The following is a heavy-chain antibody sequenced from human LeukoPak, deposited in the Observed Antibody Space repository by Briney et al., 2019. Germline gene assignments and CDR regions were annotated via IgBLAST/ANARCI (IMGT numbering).Heavy chain of an antibody. CDR3: TTNPTVTTDRGF. J-gene: IGHJ4*02. V-gene: IGHV3-15*01. Sequence: GGSLRLSCAASGFTFSNAWMSWVXQAPGXGLQWVGRIKSKTDGGTTDYVAAVKGRFTISRDDSENMLYLQLNSLKTEDTAVYYCTTNPTVTTDRGFWGQGTLVTVSS. CDR2: IKSKTDGGTT. CDR1: GFTFSNAW. D-gene: IGHD4-17*01.